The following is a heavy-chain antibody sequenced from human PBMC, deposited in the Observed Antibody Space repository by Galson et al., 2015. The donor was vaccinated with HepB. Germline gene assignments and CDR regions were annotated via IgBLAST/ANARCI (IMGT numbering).Heavy chain of an antibody. Sequence: SLRLPCAASAVTFSFYWMSWVRQAPGKGLEWVANIKQDGSGKYYVDYVKGRFTISRDKAKNSLYLQMNSLRAEDTAVYYCERATYSHDSSGYCVFDYWGQGTLVTASS. J-gene: IGHJ4*02. CDR3: ERATYSHDSSGYCVFDY. D-gene: IGHD3-22*01. CDR1: AVTFSFYW. V-gene: IGHV3-7*03. CDR2: IKQDGSGK.